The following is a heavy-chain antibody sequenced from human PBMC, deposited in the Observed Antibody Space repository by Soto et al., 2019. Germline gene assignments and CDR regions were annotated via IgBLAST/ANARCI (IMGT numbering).Heavy chain of an antibody. CDR1: GFTFSSYG. J-gene: IGHJ4*02. Sequence: GGSLRLSCAASGFTFSSYGMHWVRQAPGKGLEWVAVIWYDGSNKYYADSVKSRFTISRDNSKNTLYLQMNSLRAEDTAVYYCARDRDVVVIDYWGQGTLVTVSS. CDR3: ARDRDVVVIDY. D-gene: IGHD3-22*01. V-gene: IGHV3-33*01. CDR2: IWYDGSNK.